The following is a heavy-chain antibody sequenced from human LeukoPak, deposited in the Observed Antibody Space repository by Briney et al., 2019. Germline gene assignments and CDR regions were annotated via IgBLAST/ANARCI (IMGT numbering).Heavy chain of an antibody. D-gene: IGHD6-6*01. V-gene: IGHV1-8*01. CDR3: ARRRSGSSGPPSDH. J-gene: IGHJ4*02. CDR2: MNPNSGNT. CDR1: GYTFTSYD. Sequence: ASVKVSCKASGYTFTSYDINWVRQATGQGLEWMGWMNPNSGNTGYAQKFQGRVNMTRNTSISTAYMELSSLESEDTAVYYCARRRSGSSGPPSDHWGQRTLVTVSS.